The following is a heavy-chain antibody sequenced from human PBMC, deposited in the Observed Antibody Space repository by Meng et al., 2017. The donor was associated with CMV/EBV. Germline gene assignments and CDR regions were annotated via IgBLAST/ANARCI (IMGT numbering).Heavy chain of an antibody. V-gene: IGHV4-38-2*02. CDR1: GASVSRGYY. D-gene: IGHD1-26*01. CDR3: AREVGAPYFDM. Sequence: GSLRLSCAVSGASVSRGYYWAWIRQPPGKRLEWIGSIADSRNTYYTPSLQSRVTIAVDTSKNQFSLKLTPVTAADTAVYFCAREVGAPYFDMWGQGTTVTVSS. J-gene: IGHJ3*02. CDR2: IADSRNT.